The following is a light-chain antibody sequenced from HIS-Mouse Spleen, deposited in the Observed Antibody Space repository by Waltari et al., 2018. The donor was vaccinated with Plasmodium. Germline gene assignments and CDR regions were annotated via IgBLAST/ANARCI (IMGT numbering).Light chain of an antibody. Sequence: DIQLTQSPSFLSASVGDGVTITCRASQGISSYLAWYQQKPGKAPKLLIYAASTLQSGVPSRFSGSGSGTEFTLTISSLQPEDFATYYCQQLNSYPYTFGQGTKLEI. CDR1: QGISSY. CDR3: QQLNSYPYT. J-gene: IGKJ2*01. V-gene: IGKV1-9*01. CDR2: AAS.